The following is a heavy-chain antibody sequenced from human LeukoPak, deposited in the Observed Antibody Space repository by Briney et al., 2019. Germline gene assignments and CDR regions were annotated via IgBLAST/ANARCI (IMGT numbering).Heavy chain of an antibody. D-gene: IGHD2-8*01. J-gene: IGHJ4*02. Sequence: GESLKISCKGSGYIFTNYWIAWVRQMPGKGLEWMGMIYPADSDTRYSPSFHGQVTISVDKSISTAYLQWSSLKASDTAMYYCARLEGNAFLDYWGQGTLVTVSS. CDR3: ARLEGNAFLDY. CDR1: GYIFTNYW. CDR2: IYPADSDT. V-gene: IGHV5-51*01.